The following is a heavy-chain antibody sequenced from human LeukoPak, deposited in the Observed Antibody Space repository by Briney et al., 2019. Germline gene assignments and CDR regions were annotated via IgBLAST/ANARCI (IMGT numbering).Heavy chain of an antibody. J-gene: IGHJ4*02. D-gene: IGHD6-6*01. CDR3: VKGGPCSSSFNFDC. V-gene: IGHV3-64D*06. Sequence: DSVKGRFTISRDNSKNTLYLQMSSLRAEDTAVYYCVKGGPCSSSFNFDCWGQGILVTVSS.